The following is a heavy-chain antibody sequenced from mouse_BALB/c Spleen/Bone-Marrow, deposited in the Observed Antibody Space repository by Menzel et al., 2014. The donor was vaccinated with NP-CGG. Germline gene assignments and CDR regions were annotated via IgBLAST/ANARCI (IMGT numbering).Heavy chain of an antibody. Sequence: EVQLVESGGGLVQPGGSLRLSCATSGFTFADYYMNWVRQPPGKALEWLGFIRNKANGYTTEYSASVKGRFTISRDNSQNILYLQMNTLRAEDSATYYCARDKGRVFFDYWGQGPTLTVSS. CDR1: GFTFADYY. CDR2: IRNKANGYTT. V-gene: IGHV7-3*02. J-gene: IGHJ2*01. CDR3: ARDKGRVFFDY.